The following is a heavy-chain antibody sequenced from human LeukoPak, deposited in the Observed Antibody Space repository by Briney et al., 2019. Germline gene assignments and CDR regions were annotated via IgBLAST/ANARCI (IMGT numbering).Heavy chain of an antibody. CDR1: GYTFTGYY. V-gene: IGHV1-2*02. CDR3: ARGRVLRFLEWLFTNDY. J-gene: IGHJ4*02. CDR2: INPNSGGT. D-gene: IGHD3-3*01. Sequence: ASVKVSCKASGYTFTGYYMHWVRQAPGQGLEWMGWINPNSGGTNYAQKFQGRVTMTRDTSISTAYMELSRLRSDDTAVYYCARGRVLRFLEWLFTNDYWGQGNLVTVSS.